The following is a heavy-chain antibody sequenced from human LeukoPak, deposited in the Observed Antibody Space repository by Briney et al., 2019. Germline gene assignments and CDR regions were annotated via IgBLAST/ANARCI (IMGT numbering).Heavy chain of an antibody. CDR2: IYYRGST. CDR1: GGSISSNSYY. V-gene: IGHV4-39*01. D-gene: IGHD5-12*01. J-gene: IGHJ3*02. CDR3: AKHSRSGDSGYGNAFDI. Sequence: SETLSLTCTVSGGSISSNSYYWGWIRQPPGKGLEWIGSIYYRGSTYYNPSLKSRVTISVDASKSHFSLKLSSVTAADTAVYYCAKHSRSGDSGYGNAFDIWGQGTMVTVSS.